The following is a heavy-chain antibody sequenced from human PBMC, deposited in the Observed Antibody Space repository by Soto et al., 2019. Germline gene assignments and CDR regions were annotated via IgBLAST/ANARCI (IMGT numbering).Heavy chain of an antibody. CDR3: ALPFGYRDAFDI. D-gene: IGHD3-10*01. V-gene: IGHV5-10-1*01. J-gene: IGHJ3*02. CDR1: GYSFTSYW. CDR2: IDPSDSYT. Sequence: GESLKISCKGSGYSFTSYWISWVRQMPGKGLEWMGRIDPSDSYTNYSPSFQGYVTISADKSISTAYLQWSSLKASDTAMYYCALPFGYRDAFDIWGQGTMVTVSS.